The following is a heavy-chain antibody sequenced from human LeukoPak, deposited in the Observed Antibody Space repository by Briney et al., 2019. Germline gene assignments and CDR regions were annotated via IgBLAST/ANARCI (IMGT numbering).Heavy chain of an antibody. D-gene: IGHD6-19*01. CDR2: INAGNGNT. CDR1: GYTFTSYA. V-gene: IGHV1-3*01. CDR3: ARSDGSGWYGGFDY. J-gene: IGHJ4*02. Sequence: ASVKVSCKASGYTFTSYAMHWVRQAPGRRLEWMGWINAGNGNTKYSQKFQGRVTITRDTSASTAYMELSSLRSEDTAVYYCARSDGSGWYGGFDYWGQGTLVTVSS.